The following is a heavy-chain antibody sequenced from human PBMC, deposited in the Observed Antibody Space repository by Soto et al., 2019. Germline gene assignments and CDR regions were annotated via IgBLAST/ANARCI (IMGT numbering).Heavy chain of an antibody. CDR3: ARGLSITIFGVVIKYYYGMDV. J-gene: IGHJ6*02. Sequence: NPGGSLRLSCAASGFTFSSYSMNWVRQAPGKGLEWVSSISSSSSYIYYADSVKGRFTISRDNAKNSLYLQMNSLRAEDTAVYYCARGLSITIFGVVIKYYYGMDVWGQGTTVTVSS. D-gene: IGHD3-3*01. CDR2: ISSSSSYI. V-gene: IGHV3-21*01. CDR1: GFTFSSYS.